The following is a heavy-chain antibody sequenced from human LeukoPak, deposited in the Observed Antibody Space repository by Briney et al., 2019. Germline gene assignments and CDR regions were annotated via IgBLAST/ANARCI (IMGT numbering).Heavy chain of an antibody. J-gene: IGHJ5*02. CDR1: GYTFTSYA. CDR3: ARDRSVYDSSGYYNGFDP. CDR2: INTNTGNP. D-gene: IGHD3-22*01. Sequence: ASVKVSCKASGYTFTSYAMNWVRQAPGQGLEWMGWINTNTGNPTYAQGFTGRFVFSLDTSVSTAYLQICSLKAEDTAVYYCARDRSVYDSSGYYNGFDPWGQGTLVTVSS. V-gene: IGHV7-4-1*01.